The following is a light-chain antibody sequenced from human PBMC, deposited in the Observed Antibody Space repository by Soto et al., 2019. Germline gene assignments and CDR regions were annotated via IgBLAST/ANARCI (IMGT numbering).Light chain of an antibody. V-gene: IGKV1-5*03. Sequence: DIQMTQSPSTLSASVGDRVTITCRTSQSISSWLAWYQQKPGKAPKLLIYKASSLESGVPSRFSGSGSETEFTLTISSLQPDDFATYYCQQYNDYWTFGQGTKV. J-gene: IGKJ1*01. CDR2: KAS. CDR1: QSISSW. CDR3: QQYNDYWT.